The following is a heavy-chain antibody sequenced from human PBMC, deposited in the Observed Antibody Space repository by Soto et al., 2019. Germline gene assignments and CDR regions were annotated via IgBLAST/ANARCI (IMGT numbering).Heavy chain of an antibody. D-gene: IGHD2-2*01. V-gene: IGHV4-34*01. CDR1: GGSFGGYY. J-gene: IGHJ6*02. CDR3: ARGRGYQLLWGYYYYGMDV. CDR2: INHSGST. Sequence: SETLSLTCAVYGGSFGGYYWSWIRQPPGKGLEWIGEINHSGSTNYNPSLKSRVTISVDTSKNQFSLKLSSVTAADTAVYYCARGRGYQLLWGYYYYGMDVWGQGTTVTVSS.